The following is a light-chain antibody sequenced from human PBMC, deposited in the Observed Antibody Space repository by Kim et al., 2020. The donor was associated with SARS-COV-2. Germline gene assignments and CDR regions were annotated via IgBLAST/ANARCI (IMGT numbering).Light chain of an antibody. CDR2: KAS. Sequence: DIQLTQSPSTLSASVGDRVTITCRASQSISSWLAWYQQKPGKAPKLLIYKASSLESGVPSRFSGSGSGTEFTLTISSLQPDDFATYYCQQYKSPPWTFGQWTKVDSK. CDR3: QQYKSPPWT. J-gene: IGKJ1*01. CDR1: QSISSW. V-gene: IGKV1-5*03.